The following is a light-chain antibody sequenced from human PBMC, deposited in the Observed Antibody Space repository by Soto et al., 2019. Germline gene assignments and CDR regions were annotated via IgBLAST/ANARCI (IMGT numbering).Light chain of an antibody. CDR2: GAS. Sequence: EIVMTQSPATLSVSPGERATLSCRASQSVSLNLAWYQQKPGQAPRLLIYGASTRATDIPARFSGSGSGTECPLTITSLQSEDFAVYYCQQYNNWPPDKLAFGPGTKVDIK. V-gene: IGKV3-15*01. CDR3: QQYNNWPPDKLA. CDR1: QSVSLN. J-gene: IGKJ3*01.